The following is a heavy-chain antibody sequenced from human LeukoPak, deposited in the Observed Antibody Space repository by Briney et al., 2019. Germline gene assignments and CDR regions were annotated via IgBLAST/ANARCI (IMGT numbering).Heavy chain of an antibody. J-gene: IGHJ4*02. CDR2: ISYDGSNK. CDR1: GFTFSSYG. V-gene: IGHV3-30*18. CDR3: AKDLPGALDY. D-gene: IGHD3-10*01. Sequence: PGRSLTLSCTASGFTFSSYGMHWVRQAPGKGLEWVAVISYDGSNKYYADSVKGRFTISRDNSKNTLYLQMNSRRAEDTAVYYCAKDLPGALDYWGQGTLVTVSS.